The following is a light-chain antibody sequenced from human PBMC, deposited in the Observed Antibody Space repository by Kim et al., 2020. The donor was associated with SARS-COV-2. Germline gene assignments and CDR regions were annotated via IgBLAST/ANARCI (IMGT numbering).Light chain of an antibody. Sequence: QLVLTQSPSASASLGASVKLTCTLSSGHRNYAIAWHQQQPEKGPRYLMKLNSDGSHSKGDGIPDRSSGSSSGAERYLTISSLQSEDEADYYCQTWGTGIRVFGGGTKVTVL. CDR1: SGHRNYA. CDR2: LNSDGSH. J-gene: IGLJ3*02. V-gene: IGLV4-69*01. CDR3: QTWGTGIRV.